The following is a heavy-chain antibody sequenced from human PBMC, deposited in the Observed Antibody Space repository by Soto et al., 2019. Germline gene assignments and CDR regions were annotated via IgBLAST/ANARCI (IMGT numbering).Heavy chain of an antibody. V-gene: IGHV3-23*01. CDR2: ISGSGGST. CDR3: ARDRPLNYYDSSGYSGY. Sequence: GGSLRLSCAASGFTFSSYAMSWVRQAPRKGLEWVAAISGSGGSTYYADSVKGRFTISRDNSKSTLYLQMNSLRADDTAVYYCARDRPLNYYDSSGYSGYWGQGTLVTVSS. D-gene: IGHD3-22*01. J-gene: IGHJ4*02. CDR1: GFTFSSYA.